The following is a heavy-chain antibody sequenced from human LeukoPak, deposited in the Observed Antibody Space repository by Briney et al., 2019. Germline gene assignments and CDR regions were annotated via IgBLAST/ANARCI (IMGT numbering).Heavy chain of an antibody. D-gene: IGHD3-10*01. CDR2: IRCGGSNK. Sequence: GGSLRLSCAASGFTFSSYWMSWVRQAPGKGLEGVAFIRCGGSNKYYADSVKGRFTISRDTSKNSLYLQMNSLRAEDTAVYYCANEMYYYGSGSYYKFLNYYFDYWGQGTLVTVSS. CDR3: ANEMYYYGSGSYYKFLNYYFDY. CDR1: GFTFSSYW. V-gene: IGHV3-30*02. J-gene: IGHJ4*02.